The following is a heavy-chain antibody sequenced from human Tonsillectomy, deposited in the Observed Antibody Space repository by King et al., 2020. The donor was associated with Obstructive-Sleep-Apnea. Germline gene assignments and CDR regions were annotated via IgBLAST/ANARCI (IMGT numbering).Heavy chain of an antibody. V-gene: IGHV3-33*01. CDR1: GFTFSSHG. CDR3: ATLMYYESSGQVPPFDY. Sequence: VQLVESGGGVVQPGRSLRLSCAASGFTFSSHGIHWVRQAPGKGLEWVAVIWYDGSKKYYADSVKGRFTISRDNSKNTLYLQMNSLRAEDTAVYYCATLMYYESSGQVPPFDYWGQGTLVTVSS. J-gene: IGHJ4*02. CDR2: IWYDGSKK. D-gene: IGHD3-22*01.